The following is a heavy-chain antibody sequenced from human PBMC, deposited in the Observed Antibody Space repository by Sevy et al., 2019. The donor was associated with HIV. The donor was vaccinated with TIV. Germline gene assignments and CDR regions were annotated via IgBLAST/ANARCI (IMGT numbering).Heavy chain of an antibody. Sequence: SETLSLTCTVSGGSISSYYWSWIRQPPGKGLEWIGYIYYSGSTKYTPSLKSRVTISVDTSKNQFSLKLSSVTAADTAVYYWARDAPPYYYDIRGGEMDVWGQGTTVTVSS. V-gene: IGHV4-59*13. CDR1: GGSISSYY. J-gene: IGHJ6*02. CDR3: ARDAPPYYYDIRGGEMDV. CDR2: IYYSGST. D-gene: IGHD3-22*01.